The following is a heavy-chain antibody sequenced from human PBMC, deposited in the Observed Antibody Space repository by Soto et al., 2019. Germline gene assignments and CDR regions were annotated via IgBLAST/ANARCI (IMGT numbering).Heavy chain of an antibody. D-gene: IGHD3-16*01. CDR1: GFTFSSYG. Sequence: QVQLVESGGGVVQPGRSLRLSCAASGFTFSSYGMHWVRQAPSKGLEWVAVISYDGSNKYYADSVKGRFTISRDNSKNTLYLQMNSLRAEDTAVYYCAKDGDYDYVWGSSFDYWGQGTLVTVSS. J-gene: IGHJ4*02. CDR3: AKDGDYDYVWGSSFDY. CDR2: ISYDGSNK. V-gene: IGHV3-30*18.